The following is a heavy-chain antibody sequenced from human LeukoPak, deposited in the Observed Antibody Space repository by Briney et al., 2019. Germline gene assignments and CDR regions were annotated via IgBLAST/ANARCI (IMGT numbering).Heavy chain of an antibody. D-gene: IGHD5-18*01. V-gene: IGHV4-39*07. J-gene: IGHJ4*02. CDR3: ATTAMGIFDY. CDR1: GGSISTSSYY. Sequence: SETLSLTCTVSGGSISTSSYYWGWVRQPPGKGLEWIGNIFYSGSTYYSPSLKSRVTISLDTSRNQFSLKLNSVTAADTAVYYCATTAMGIFDYWGQGTLVTVSS. CDR2: IFYSGST.